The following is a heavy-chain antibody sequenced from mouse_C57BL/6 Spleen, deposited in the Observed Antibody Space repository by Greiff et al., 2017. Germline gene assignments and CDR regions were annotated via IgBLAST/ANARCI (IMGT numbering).Heavy chain of an antibody. CDR2: IYPGDGDT. D-gene: IGHD2-2*01. CDR1: GYAFSSSW. CDR3: ARSGIYYGYDCYAMDY. V-gene: IGHV1-82*01. Sequence: VQLQESGPELVKPGASVKISCKASGYAFSSSWMNWVKQRPGKGLEWIGRIYPGDGDTNYNGKFKGKATLTADKSSSTAYMQISSLTSEDSAVYVCARSGIYYGYDCYAMDYWGQGTSVTVSS. J-gene: IGHJ4*01.